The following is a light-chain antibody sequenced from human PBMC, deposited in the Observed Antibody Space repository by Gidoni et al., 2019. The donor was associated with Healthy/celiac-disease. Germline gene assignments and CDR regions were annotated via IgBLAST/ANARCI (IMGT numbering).Light chain of an antibody. Sequence: IPLTPSPSSLSASVGDSVTITCLASQSISSYLNWYQKKPGKAPKLLIYAASSLQSGVPSRFSGSGSGTDFTLTISSLQPEEFATYYCQQSYSTLLTFGRGTKVEIK. CDR2: AAS. CDR1: QSISSY. V-gene: IGKV1-39*01. J-gene: IGKJ4*01. CDR3: QQSYSTLLT.